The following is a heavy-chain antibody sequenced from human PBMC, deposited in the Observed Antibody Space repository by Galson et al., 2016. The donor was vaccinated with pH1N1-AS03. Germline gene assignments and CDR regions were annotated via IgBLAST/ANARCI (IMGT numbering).Heavy chain of an antibody. J-gene: IGHJ4*02. Sequence: SVKVSCKASGYSFSGYYMHWVRQAPGQGLEWMGWINSNSGDTKYAQKFQGRVTMTRDTSIRTVYMDLSGLRFDDTALYYCARDRDYYGSGSYYNGVFGSFDYWGQGTLVTVSS. CDR1: GYSFSGYY. D-gene: IGHD3-10*01. CDR2: INSNSGDT. CDR3: ARDRDYYGSGSYYNGVFGSFDY. V-gene: IGHV1-2*02.